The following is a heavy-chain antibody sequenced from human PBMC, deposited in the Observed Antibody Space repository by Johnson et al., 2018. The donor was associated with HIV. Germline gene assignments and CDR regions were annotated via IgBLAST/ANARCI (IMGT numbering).Heavy chain of an antibody. J-gene: IGHJ3*02. D-gene: IGHD3-16*01. V-gene: IGHV3-30*09. Sequence: QEKLVESGGGVVQPGRSLRLSCAASGFTFSSYAMHWVRQAPGKGLEWVAVISYDGSNKYYADSVKGRFAISRDNSKNTLYLQMNSLRAEDTAVYYCARGTPGGGHTVDDAFDIWGQGTMVTVSS. CDR3: ARGTPGGGHTVDDAFDI. CDR1: GFTFSSYA. CDR2: ISYDGSNK.